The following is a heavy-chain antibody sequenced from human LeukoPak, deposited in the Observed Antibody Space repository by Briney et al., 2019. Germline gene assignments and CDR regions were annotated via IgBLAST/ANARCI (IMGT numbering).Heavy chain of an antibody. CDR3: ARDDDGGAFDI. CDR2: ISAGNGNT. D-gene: IGHD1-1*01. J-gene: IGHJ3*02. Sequence: GASVKVSCKASGYTFTSYAIHWVRQAPGQRLEWMGWISAGNGNTKYSQNFQGRVTFISNTSATTAFMELSSLRSEDAAVYYCARDDDGGAFDIWGQGTMVIVSS. V-gene: IGHV1-3*01. CDR1: GYTFTSYA.